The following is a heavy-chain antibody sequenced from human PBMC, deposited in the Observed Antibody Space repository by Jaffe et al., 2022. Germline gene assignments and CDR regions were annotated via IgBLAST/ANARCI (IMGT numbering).Heavy chain of an antibody. V-gene: IGHV1-2*02. J-gene: IGHJ4*02. CDR1: GYTFTGHY. CDR2: TNTNSNTA. Sequence: QVHLVQSGAEVQKPGASVKVSCKASGYTFTGHYIHWVRQAPGQGLEWMGWTNTNSNTAHYAQNFQDRVTMTRDSSISTAYMQLSRLTSDDTAVYYCARAFGGNAYYYFDYWGQGTLITVSS. D-gene: IGHD1-1*01. CDR3: ARAFGGNAYYYFDY.